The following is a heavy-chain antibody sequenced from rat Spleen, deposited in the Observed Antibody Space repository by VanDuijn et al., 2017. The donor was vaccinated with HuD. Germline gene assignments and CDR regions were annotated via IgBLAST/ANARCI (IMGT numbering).Heavy chain of an antibody. V-gene: IGHV5-25*01. CDR1: GFTFSDYY. D-gene: IGHD4-3*01. J-gene: IGHJ4*01. CDR3: ARHNSGYGVMDA. Sequence: EVQLVESDGGLVQPGRSLKLSCAASGFTFSDYYMAWVRQAPTKGLEWVASITNTGGSTYYPDSVKGRFTISRDNAKSTLYLQMDSLRSEDTATYYCARHNSGYGVMDAWGQGASVTVSS. CDR2: ITNTGGST.